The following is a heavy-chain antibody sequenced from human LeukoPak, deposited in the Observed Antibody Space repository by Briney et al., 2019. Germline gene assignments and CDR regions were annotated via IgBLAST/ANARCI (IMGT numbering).Heavy chain of an antibody. CDR2: INPNSGGT. J-gene: IGHJ5*02. D-gene: IGHD6-19*01. CDR3: ARDSRGQWLVRRGWFDP. Sequence: ASVKVSCKASGYTFTGYYMHWVRQAPGQGLEWMGWINPNSGGTNYAQKFQGRVTMTRDTSISTAYMELSRLRSDDTAVYYCARDSRGQWLVRRGWFDPWGQGTLVTVSS. CDR1: GYTFTGYY. V-gene: IGHV1-2*02.